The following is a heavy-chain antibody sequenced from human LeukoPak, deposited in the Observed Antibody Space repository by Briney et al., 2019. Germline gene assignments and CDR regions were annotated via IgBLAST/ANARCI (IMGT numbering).Heavy chain of an antibody. Sequence: SETLSLTCTVSGGSISSSSYYWGWIRQPPGKGLEWIGSIYYSGSTYYNPSLKSRVTISVDTSKNQFSLKLSSVTAADTAVYYCARGKTGYSSSRGTLDYWGQGTLVTVSS. CDR1: GGSISSSSYY. CDR3: ARGKTGYSSSRGTLDY. V-gene: IGHV4-39*01. J-gene: IGHJ4*02. D-gene: IGHD6-13*01. CDR2: IYYSGST.